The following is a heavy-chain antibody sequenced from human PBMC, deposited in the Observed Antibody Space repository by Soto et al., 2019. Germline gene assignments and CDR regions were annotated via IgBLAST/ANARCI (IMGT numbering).Heavy chain of an antibody. CDR1: GYTFSPFW. Sequence: PGESLKISCAASGYTFSPFWMNWVRQAPGKGLEWVGRIKSQTDGGTTDYAAPVKGRFTISRDDSKNTLYLQMNSLKTEDTAVYYCTTDPWHGMDVWGQGTTVTVSS. J-gene: IGHJ6*02. CDR3: TTDPWHGMDV. D-gene: IGHD5-12*01. CDR2: IKSQTDGGTT. V-gene: IGHV3-15*07.